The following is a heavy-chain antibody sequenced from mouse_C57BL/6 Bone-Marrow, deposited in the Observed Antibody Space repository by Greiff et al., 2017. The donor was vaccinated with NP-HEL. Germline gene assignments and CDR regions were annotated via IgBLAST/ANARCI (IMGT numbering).Heavy chain of an antibody. Sequence: EVQGVESGGGLVQPGGSMKLSCVASGFTFSNYWMNWVRQSPEKGLEWVAQIRLKSDNYATHYAESVKGRFTISRDDSKSSVYLQMNNLRAEDTGIYYCTGAVYGRDYWGQGTTLTVSS. V-gene: IGHV6-3*01. CDR2: IRLKSDNYAT. CDR1: GFTFSNYW. CDR3: TGAVYGRDY. D-gene: IGHD1-1*01. J-gene: IGHJ2*01.